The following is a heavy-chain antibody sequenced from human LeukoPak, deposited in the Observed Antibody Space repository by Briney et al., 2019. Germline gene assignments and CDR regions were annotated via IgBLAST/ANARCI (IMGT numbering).Heavy chain of an antibody. CDR3: AGAYGNWFNP. Sequence: SETLSLTCAVSGGSISSGGYSWSWIRQPPGKSLEWIGYIYHSGSTYYNPSLKSRVTISVDRSKNQFSLKLSSVTAADTAVYYCAGAYGNWFNPWGQGTLVTVSS. J-gene: IGHJ5*02. D-gene: IGHD3-16*01. CDR1: GGSISSGGYS. CDR2: IYHSGST. V-gene: IGHV4-30-2*01.